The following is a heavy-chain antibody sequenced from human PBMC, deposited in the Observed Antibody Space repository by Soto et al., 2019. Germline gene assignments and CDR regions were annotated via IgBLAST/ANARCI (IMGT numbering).Heavy chain of an antibody. Sequence: GASVKVSCKASGYTFTSYGISWVRQAPGQGLEWMGWISAYNGNTNYAQKLQGRVTMTTDTSTSTAYMELRSLRSDDTAVYYCARVPRGSPLRYFDRTLDYWGQGTLVTVSS. J-gene: IGHJ4*02. V-gene: IGHV1-18*04. D-gene: IGHD3-9*01. CDR3: ARVPRGSPLRYFDRTLDY. CDR2: ISAYNGNT. CDR1: GYTFTSYG.